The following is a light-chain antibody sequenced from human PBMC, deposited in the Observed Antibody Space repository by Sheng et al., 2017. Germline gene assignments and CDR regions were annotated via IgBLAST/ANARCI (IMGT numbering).Light chain of an antibody. J-gene: IGKJ5*01. Sequence: DIQMTQSPSSLSASIGDRVTIACRASQRVSTYLNWYQQKPGEAPKLLISVASNLQSGVPSRFSGRGSGTDFTLTISSLQPEDSATYFCQQSYSAPPITFGPTDDDWRSN. CDR2: VAS. V-gene: IGKV1-39*01. CDR1: QRVSTY. CDR3: QQSYSAPPIT.